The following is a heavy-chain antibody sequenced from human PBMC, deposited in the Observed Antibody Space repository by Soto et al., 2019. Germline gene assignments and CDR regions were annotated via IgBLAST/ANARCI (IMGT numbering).Heavy chain of an antibody. CDR3: ARHPRDVAAAGTGYYYGMDV. J-gene: IGHJ6*02. CDR2: IYPGDSDT. D-gene: IGHD6-13*01. V-gene: IGHV5-51*01. Sequence: GESLKISCKGPGYSFTSYWIGWVRQMPGKGLEWMGIIYPGDSDTRYSPSFQGQVTISADKSISTAYLQWSSLKASDTAMYYCARHPRDVAAAGTGYYYGMDVWGQGTTVTVSS. CDR1: GYSFTSYW.